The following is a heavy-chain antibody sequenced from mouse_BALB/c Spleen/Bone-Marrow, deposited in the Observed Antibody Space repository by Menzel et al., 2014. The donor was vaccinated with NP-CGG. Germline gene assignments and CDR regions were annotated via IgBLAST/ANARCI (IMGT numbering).Heavy chain of an antibody. CDR3: TRKGALITHYYAMDY. CDR2: ISSGSSTI. CDR1: GFTFSSFG. J-gene: IGHJ4*01. V-gene: IGHV5-17*02. D-gene: IGHD2-4*01. Sequence: EVMLVESGGGLVQPEGSRKLSCAASGFTFSSFGMHWVRQAPEKGLEWVAYISSGSSTIYYADTVKGRFTISRDNPKNTLFLQMTSLRSEDTAMYYCTRKGALITHYYAMDYWGQGTSVTVSS.